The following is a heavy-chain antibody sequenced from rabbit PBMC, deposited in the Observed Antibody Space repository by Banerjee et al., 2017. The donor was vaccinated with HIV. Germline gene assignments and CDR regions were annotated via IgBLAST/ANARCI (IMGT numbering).Heavy chain of an antibody. CDR3: ARDDPGYIGYVAFNL. V-gene: IGHV1S45*01. J-gene: IGHJ4*01. D-gene: IGHD7-1*01. Sequence: QEQLEESGGDLVKPEGSLTLTCTASGFIFSDNYYMCWVRQAPGKGLEWIACIYAGSSDTTDYASWAKGRYTISKTSSTTVTLQMTSLTAADTATYFCARDDPGYIGYVAFNLWGPGTLVTVS. CDR2: IYAGSSDTT. CDR1: GFIFSDNYY.